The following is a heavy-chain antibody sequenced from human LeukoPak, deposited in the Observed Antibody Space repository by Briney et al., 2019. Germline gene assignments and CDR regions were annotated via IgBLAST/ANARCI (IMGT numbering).Heavy chain of an antibody. Sequence: GGSLRLSCAASGFTFSSYAMSWVRQAPGKGLEWVSAISGSGGTTYYADSVKGRFTISRDNSKNTLYLQLNNLRADDTAVYYCATAAYESGTYTANHDYWGQGTLVTVSS. CDR1: GFTFSSYA. V-gene: IGHV3-23*01. CDR2: ISGSGGTT. J-gene: IGHJ4*02. D-gene: IGHD3-3*01. CDR3: ATAAYESGTYTANHDY.